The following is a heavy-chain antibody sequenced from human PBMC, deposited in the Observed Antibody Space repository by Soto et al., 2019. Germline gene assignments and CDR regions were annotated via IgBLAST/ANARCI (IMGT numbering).Heavy chain of an antibody. CDR3: AKDRIVMIRGVMNYYGMDV. J-gene: IGHJ6*01. V-gene: IGHV3-30*18. CDR2: IVYDGSDK. Sequence: QVQLVESGGGVVQPGRSLRLSCAASGFTFSNYGMQWVRQAPGKGLEWVAFIVYDGSDKYFADSVKGRFTISRDNSKNTLDLHMNRLRAEDTAVYSCAKDRIVMIRGVMNYYGMDVWGQGTTVTVSS. D-gene: IGHD3-10*01. CDR1: GFTFSNYG.